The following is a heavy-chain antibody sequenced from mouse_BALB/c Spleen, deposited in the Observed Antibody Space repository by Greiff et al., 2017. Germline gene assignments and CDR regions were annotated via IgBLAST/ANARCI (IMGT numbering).Heavy chain of an antibody. CDR2: ISSGSSTI. V-gene: IGHV5-17*02. J-gene: IGHJ4*01. D-gene: IGHD4-1*01. CDR3: ARWGLGYAMDY. Sequence: DVKLVESGGGLVQPGGSRKLSCAASGFTFSSFGMHWVRQAPEKGLEWVAYISSGSSTIYYADTVKGRFTISRDNPKNTLFLQMTSLRSEDTAMYYCARWGLGYAMDYWGQGTSVTVSS. CDR1: GFTFSSFG.